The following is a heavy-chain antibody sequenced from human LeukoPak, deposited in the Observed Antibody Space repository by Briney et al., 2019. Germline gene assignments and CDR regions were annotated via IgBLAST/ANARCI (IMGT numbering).Heavy chain of an antibody. V-gene: IGHV4-59*08. D-gene: IGHD3-16*01. CDR3: ARHDYVEPYCYGMDV. CDR2: IYYSGST. J-gene: IGHJ6*02. CDR1: GGSISSYY. Sequence: PSETLSLTCTVSGGSISSYYWSWIRQPPGKGLEWIGYIYYSGSTNYNPSLKSRVTISVDTSKNQFSLKLSSVTAADTAVYYCARHDYVEPYCYGMDVWGQGTMVTVSS.